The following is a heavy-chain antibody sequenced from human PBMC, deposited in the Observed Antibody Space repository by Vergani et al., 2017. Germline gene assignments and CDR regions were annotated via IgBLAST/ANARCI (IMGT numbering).Heavy chain of an antibody. V-gene: IGHV3-30*02. CDR3: AKGCSDGTCGGTFEY. J-gene: IGHJ4*02. CDR2: IRNDGSYD. CDR1: GFTFSNFG. Sequence: QVQLVESGGGVVQFGGSLRLSCAAPGFTFSNFGIHWVRQAPGRGLEWVEFIRNDGSYDYYGDSVKGRFTISRDDSRKTVYLQRNSRRAEDTAVYYCAKGCSDGTCGGTFEYWGQGTRVTVSP. D-gene: IGHD2-15*01.